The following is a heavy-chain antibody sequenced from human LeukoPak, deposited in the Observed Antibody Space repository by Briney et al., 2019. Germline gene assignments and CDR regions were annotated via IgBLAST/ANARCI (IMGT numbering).Heavy chain of an antibody. J-gene: IGHJ4*02. CDR1: GFTFSNSA. Sequence: GGSLRLSCAASGFTFSNSALSWVRQAPGKGLEWVSDISGSGGSTYYADSVKGRFTISRDNAKNSLYLQMNSLRAEDTAVYYCARVRTTVTTYYFDYWGQGTLVTVSS. CDR2: ISGSGGST. V-gene: IGHV3-23*01. D-gene: IGHD4-17*01. CDR3: ARVRTTVTTYYFDY.